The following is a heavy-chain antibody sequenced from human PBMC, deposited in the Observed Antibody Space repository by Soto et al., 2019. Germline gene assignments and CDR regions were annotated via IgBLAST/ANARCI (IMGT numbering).Heavy chain of an antibody. V-gene: IGHV3-53*04. CDR3: ARGDYGDYTYSFYY. CDR2: IYSGGST. J-gene: IGHJ4*02. Sequence: EVQLVESGGGLVQPGGSLRLSCAASGFTISNNYMSWVRQAPGKGLEWVSLIYSGGSTYYADSVKGRFTIYRHNSKNTLYLQMNSLTAEDTAVYYCARGDYGDYTYSFYYWGQGTLVTVSS. CDR1: GFTISNNY. D-gene: IGHD4-17*01.